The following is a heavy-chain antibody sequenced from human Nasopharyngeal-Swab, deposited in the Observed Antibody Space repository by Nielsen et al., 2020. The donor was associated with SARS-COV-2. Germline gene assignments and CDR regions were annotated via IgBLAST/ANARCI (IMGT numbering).Heavy chain of an antibody. CDR1: GGSVSSGSSC. J-gene: IGHJ4*02. Sequence: SETLSLTCTVSGGSVSSGSSCWSWIRQPPGKGLEYIGYIYDSGSANYNPSLKSRVTISVDTSKNQFSLKLSSVTAADTAVYYCARSRWLRGNFDYWGQGTLVTVSS. CDR3: ARSRWLRGNFDY. V-gene: IGHV4-61*01. CDR2: IYDSGSA. D-gene: IGHD5-12*01.